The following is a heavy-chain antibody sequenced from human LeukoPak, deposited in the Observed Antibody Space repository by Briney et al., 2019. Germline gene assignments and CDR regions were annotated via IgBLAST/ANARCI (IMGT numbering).Heavy chain of an antibody. CDR3: AGGERVTGTEGY. Sequence: GASVTVSCKASGGTFSSYAISWVRQAPGQGLEWMGGIIPIFGTANYAQKFQGRVTITADESTSTAYMELSSLRAEDTAVYYCAGGERVTGTEGYWGQGTLVTVSS. V-gene: IGHV1-69*13. J-gene: IGHJ4*02. CDR2: IIPIFGTA. CDR1: GGTFSSYA. D-gene: IGHD1-20*01.